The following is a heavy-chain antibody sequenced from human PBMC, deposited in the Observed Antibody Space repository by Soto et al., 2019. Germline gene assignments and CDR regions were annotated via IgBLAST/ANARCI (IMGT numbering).Heavy chain of an antibody. CDR3: ARAAYSSGWYFDY. CDR1: GYTFTSYG. CDR2: ISAYNGNT. Sequence: ASVKVSCKASGYTFTSYGISWVRQAPGRGLEWMGWISAYNGNTNYAQKLQGRVTVTTETSTSTAYMDLRSLSSDDMAVYYCARAAYSSGWYFDYWGQGTLVTVSS. D-gene: IGHD6-19*01. V-gene: IGHV1-18*03. J-gene: IGHJ4*02.